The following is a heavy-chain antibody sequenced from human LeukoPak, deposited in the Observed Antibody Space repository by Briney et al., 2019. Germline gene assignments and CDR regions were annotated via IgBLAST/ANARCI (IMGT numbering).Heavy chain of an antibody. Sequence: SETLSLTCTVSGYSISSGYYWGWVRQSPGKGLEWIGTIYHSGTTYYNPSIKSRLSISMDTSKDQFSLKLTSVTAADTAVYFCVRDLVVYGNIDYWGQGTLVTVSS. CDR2: IYHSGTT. V-gene: IGHV4-38-2*02. CDR1: GYSISSGYY. J-gene: IGHJ4*02. D-gene: IGHD2-8*02. CDR3: VRDLVVYGNIDY.